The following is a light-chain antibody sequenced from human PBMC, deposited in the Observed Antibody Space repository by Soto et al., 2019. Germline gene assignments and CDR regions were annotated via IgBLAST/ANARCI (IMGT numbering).Light chain of an antibody. Sequence: DIQMTQSPSTLSASVGDRVIITCRASQSISSWLAWYQQKPGKAPNLLIYKASTLKSGVPSRFSGSGSGTEFSLTISSPQPDDFATYFGQQYDNVSWTFGQGTKVEIK. CDR2: KAS. CDR1: QSISSW. V-gene: IGKV1-5*03. J-gene: IGKJ1*01. CDR3: QQYDNVSWT.